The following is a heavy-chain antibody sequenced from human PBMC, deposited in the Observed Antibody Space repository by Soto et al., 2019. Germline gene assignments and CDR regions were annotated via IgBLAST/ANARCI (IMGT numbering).Heavy chain of an antibody. Sequence: GGSLRLSCAASGFTFSSYAMSWVRQAPGKGLEWVSAISGSGGSTYYADSVKGRFTISRDNSKNTLYLQMNSLRAEDTAVYYCARTGNRVYQRGAFDIWGQGTMVTVSS. CDR1: GFTFSSYA. V-gene: IGHV3-23*01. CDR3: ARTGNRVYQRGAFDI. D-gene: IGHD1-1*01. CDR2: ISGSGGST. J-gene: IGHJ3*02.